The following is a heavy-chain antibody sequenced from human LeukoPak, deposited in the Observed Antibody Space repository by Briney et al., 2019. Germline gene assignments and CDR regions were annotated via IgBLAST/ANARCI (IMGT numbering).Heavy chain of an antibody. J-gene: IGHJ6*02. CDR3: ARDLGSPSPWYYYGMDV. D-gene: IGHD3-10*01. V-gene: IGHV3-66*01. CDR2: IYSGGST. CDR1: GFTVSSNY. Sequence: GGSLRLSCAASGFTVSSNYMSWVRQAPGKGPEWVSVIYSGGSTYYADSVKGRFTISRDNSKNTLYLQMNSLRAEDTAVYYCARDLGSPSPWYYYGMDVWGQGTTVTVSS.